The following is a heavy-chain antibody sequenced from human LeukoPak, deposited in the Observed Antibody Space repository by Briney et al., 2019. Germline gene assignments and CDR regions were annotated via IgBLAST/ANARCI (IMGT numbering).Heavy chain of an antibody. J-gene: IGHJ4*02. V-gene: IGHV4-59*01. CDR1: GDSISSSY. D-gene: IGHD3-22*01. Sequence: SETLSLTCTVSGDSISSSYWSWIRQPPGKRLELVGYVHYTGKTNYNPSLNNRATISVDMSKNQFSLTLTSVTLADTAVYYCARGYYDRSGSSNPFDSWGQGTLVTVSA. CDR3: ARGYYDRSGSSNPFDS. CDR2: VHYTGKT.